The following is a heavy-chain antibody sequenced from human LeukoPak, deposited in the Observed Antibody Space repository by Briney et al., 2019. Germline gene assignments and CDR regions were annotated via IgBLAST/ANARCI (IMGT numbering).Heavy chain of an antibody. CDR1: GFTFSDYY. CDR3: ARDQPLYYYYGMDV. V-gene: IGHV3-11*04. Sequence: GGSLRLSCAASGFTFSDYYMSWIRQAPETGLEWLSYTSPSGGTIYYTDSVKGRFTMSRDNAQNALYLEMNSLRAEDTAVYYCARDQPLYYYYGMDVWGQGATVTVSS. J-gene: IGHJ6*02. CDR2: TSPSGGTI.